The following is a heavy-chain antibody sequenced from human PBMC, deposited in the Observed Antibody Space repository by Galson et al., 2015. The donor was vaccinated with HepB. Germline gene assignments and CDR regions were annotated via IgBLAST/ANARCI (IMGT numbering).Heavy chain of an antibody. J-gene: IGHJ6*03. V-gene: IGHV3-33*01. CDR3: ARSPVYDFWSGYYEVGAENPLYYYYYMDV. CDR2: IWYDGSNK. Sequence: SLRLSCAASGFTFSSYGQHRVRQAPGKGLEWVAVIWYDGSNKYYADSVKGRFTISRDNSKNTLYLQMNSLRAEDTAVYYCARSPVYDFWSGYYEVGAENPLYYYYYMDVWGKGTTVTVSS. CDR1: GFTFSSYG. D-gene: IGHD3-3*01.